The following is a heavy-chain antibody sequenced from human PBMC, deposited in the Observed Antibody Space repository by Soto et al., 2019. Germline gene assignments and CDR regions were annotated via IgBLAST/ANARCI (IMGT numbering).Heavy chain of an antibody. V-gene: IGHV3-23*01. CDR2: ISGSGGST. Sequence: EVQLLESGGGLVQPGGSLRLSCAASRFTFSGYSMSWVRQAQGKGLEWVSGISGSGGSTYYADSVKGRFTISRDNSECTLFLQVNSLRAEDTALYYCAKSYGDTWKHYYFDYWGQGTLVTVSS. D-gene: IGHD3-3*02. J-gene: IGHJ4*02. CDR3: AKSYGDTWKHYYFDY. CDR1: RFTFSGYS.